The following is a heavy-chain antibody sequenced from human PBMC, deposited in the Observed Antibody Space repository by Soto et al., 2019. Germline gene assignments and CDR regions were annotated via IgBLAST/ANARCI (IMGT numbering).Heavy chain of an antibody. D-gene: IGHD2-21*02. CDR2: IIPIFGTA. J-gene: IGHJ4*02. Sequence: QVQLVQSGAEVKKPGSSVKVSCKASGGTFSSYAISWVRQAPGQGLEWMGGIIPIFGTANYAQKFQGRVKITADESTSTAYMELSSLRSEDTAVYYCARGGYCGGDCYSYFDYWGQGTLVTVSS. CDR1: GGTFSSYA. CDR3: ARGGYCGGDCYSYFDY. V-gene: IGHV1-69*01.